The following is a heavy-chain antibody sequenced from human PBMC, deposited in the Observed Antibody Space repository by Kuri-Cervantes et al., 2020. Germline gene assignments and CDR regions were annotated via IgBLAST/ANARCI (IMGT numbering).Heavy chain of an antibody. CDR2: IYYSGST. V-gene: IGHV4-61*01. CDR3: ARYSLDLRYFDWSPRSPRTGYFDY. D-gene: IGHD3-9*01. Sequence: SETLSLTCTVTGGSISNSSDYWSWIRQPPRKGLEWIGYIYYSGSTNYNPSLKSRVTISVDTSKNQFSLKLSSVTAADTAVYYCARYSLDLRYFDWSPRSPRTGYFDYWGQGTLVTVSS. J-gene: IGHJ4*02. CDR1: GGSISNSSDY.